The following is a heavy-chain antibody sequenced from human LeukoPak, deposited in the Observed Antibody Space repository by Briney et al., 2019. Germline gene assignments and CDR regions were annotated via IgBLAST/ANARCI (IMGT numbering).Heavy chain of an antibody. CDR3: AKRRGGYNWNDGDFDY. CDR1: GFSLSTGGVG. Sequence: SGPTLVKPTQTLTLTCTFSGFSLSTGGVGVGWIRQPPGKALECLALIYWDDDRRYNPSLRSRLTITKDTPRNQVVLTMTDMDPVDTATYFCAKRRGGYNWNDGDFDYWGQGTLVTVSS. CDR2: IYWDDDR. V-gene: IGHV2-5*02. D-gene: IGHD1-1*01. J-gene: IGHJ4*02.